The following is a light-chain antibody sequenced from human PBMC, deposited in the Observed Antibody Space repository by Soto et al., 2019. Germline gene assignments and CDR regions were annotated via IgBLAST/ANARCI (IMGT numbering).Light chain of an antibody. CDR2: AAS. V-gene: IGKV1-17*01. CDR3: QQYTSYSQYT. J-gene: IGKJ5*01. CDR1: QSISNH. Sequence: DIQMTQSPSSLSASVEDRVIITCRASQSISNHLNWYQQKPGKAPKLLIFAASSLQSGVPSRFSGSGSGTEFTLTISSLQREDFATYYCQQYTSYSQYTFGQGTRLEI.